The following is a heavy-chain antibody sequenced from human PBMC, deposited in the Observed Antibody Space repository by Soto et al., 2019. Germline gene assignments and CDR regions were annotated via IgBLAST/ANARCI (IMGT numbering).Heavy chain of an antibody. CDR3: ASDSNFLRESGAPATYYLYYRLHV. V-gene: IGHV1-69*01. D-gene: IGHD4-4*01. J-gene: IGHJ6*02. CDR1: GGSFSNYA. Sequence: QVQLVQSGAEVKKPGSSVKVSCKASGGSFSNYALSWVRQAPGQGLEWMGGIIPIFSTPNYAQKFQGRVTIPAEQSTRTAYLELSSLRYEDADVYYCASDSNFLRESGAPATYYLYYRLHVWGQGTTVTVSS. CDR2: IIPIFSTP.